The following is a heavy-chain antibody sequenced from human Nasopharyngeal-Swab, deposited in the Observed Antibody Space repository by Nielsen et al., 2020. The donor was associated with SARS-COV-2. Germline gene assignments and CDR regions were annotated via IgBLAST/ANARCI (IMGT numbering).Heavy chain of an antibody. CDR3: ARDHIAAAGTSSYYYYYGMDV. J-gene: IGHJ6*02. V-gene: IGHV4-31*03. D-gene: IGHD6-13*01. CDR2: IYYSGST. Sequence: SETLSLTCTVSGGSISSGGYYWSWIRQHPGKGLEWIGYIYYSGSTYYNPSLKSRVTISVDTSKNQLSLKLSSVTAADTAVYYCARDHIAAAGTSSYYYYYGMDVWGQGTMVTVSS. CDR1: GGSISSGGYY.